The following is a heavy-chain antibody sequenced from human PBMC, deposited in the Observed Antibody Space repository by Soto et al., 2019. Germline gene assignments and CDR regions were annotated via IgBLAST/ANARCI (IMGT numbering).Heavy chain of an antibody. D-gene: IGHD3-22*01. Sequence: SETLSLTCAVSGGSISSSNWWSWVRQPPGKGLEWIGEIYHSGGTNYNPSLKSRVTISVDKSKNQFSLKLSSVTAADTAVYYCAREMGDSSGYYSEEDAFDIWGQGTMVTVSS. V-gene: IGHV4-4*02. J-gene: IGHJ3*02. CDR1: GGSISSSNW. CDR3: AREMGDSSGYYSEEDAFDI. CDR2: IYHSGGT.